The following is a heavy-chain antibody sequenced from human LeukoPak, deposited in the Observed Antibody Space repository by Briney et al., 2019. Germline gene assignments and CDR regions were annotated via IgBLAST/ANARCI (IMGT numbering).Heavy chain of an antibody. CDR1: GFTVSSNY. CDR2: IYSGGST. D-gene: IGHD6-13*01. CDR3: AKAPYSSSWSAFDI. V-gene: IGHV3-66*01. Sequence: GGSLRLSCAASGFTVSSNYMSWVRQAPGKGLEWVSVIYSGGSTYYADSVKGRFTISRDNSKNTLYLQMNSLRAEDTAVYYCAKAPYSSSWSAFDIWGQGTMVTVSS. J-gene: IGHJ3*02.